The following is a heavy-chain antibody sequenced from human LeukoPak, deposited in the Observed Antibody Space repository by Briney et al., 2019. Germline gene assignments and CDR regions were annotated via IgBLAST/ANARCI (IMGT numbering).Heavy chain of an antibody. CDR3: VRDKTFEVVNYFDY. V-gene: IGHV4-39*07. Sequence: SETLSLTCTVSGGSISSGSYYWGWIRQPPGKGLEWIGSIYYSGSTYYNPSLKSRITISIDTSKNQFSVRLSSVTAADTAVYYCVRDKTFEVVNYFDYWGQGTLVTVSS. CDR1: GGSISSGSYY. CDR2: IYYSGST. D-gene: IGHD3-3*01. J-gene: IGHJ4*02.